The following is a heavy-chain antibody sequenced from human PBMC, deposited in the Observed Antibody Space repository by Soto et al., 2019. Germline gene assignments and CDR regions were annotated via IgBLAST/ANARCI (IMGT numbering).Heavy chain of an antibody. CDR3: ARDSPQNWFDP. Sequence: PSETLSLTCTVSGGSISSVGYYWSWIRQHPGKGLEWIGYIYYSGSTYYNPSLKSRVTISVDTSKNQFSLKLSSVTAADTAVYYCARDSPQNWFDPWGQGTLVTVSS. CDR1: GGSISSVGYY. J-gene: IGHJ5*02. V-gene: IGHV4-31*03. CDR2: IYYSGST.